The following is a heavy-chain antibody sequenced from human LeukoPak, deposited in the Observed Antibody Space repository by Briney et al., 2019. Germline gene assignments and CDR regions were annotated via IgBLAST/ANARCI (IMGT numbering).Heavy chain of an antibody. Sequence: GGSLRLSCAASGFTFDDYAMHWVRQAPGKGLEWVSGISWNSGSIGYADSVKGRFTISRDNAKNSLYLQMNSLRAEDTALYYCAKSGYYGSGSPNWFDPWGQGTLVTVSS. D-gene: IGHD3-10*01. CDR2: ISWNSGSI. J-gene: IGHJ5*02. CDR3: AKSGYYGSGSPNWFDP. V-gene: IGHV3-9*01. CDR1: GFTFDDYA.